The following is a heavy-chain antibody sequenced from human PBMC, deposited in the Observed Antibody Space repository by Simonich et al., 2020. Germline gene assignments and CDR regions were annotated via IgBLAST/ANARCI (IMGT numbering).Heavy chain of an antibody. CDR2: TNHSGST. Sequence: QVQLQQWGAGLLKPSETLSLTCAVYGGSFSGYYWSGNRQPPGKGLEWIGETNHSGSTNYNPSLKSRVTISVDTSKNQFSLKLSSVTAADTAVYYCARHLQLGPFDYWGQGTLVTVSS. J-gene: IGHJ4*02. CDR3: ARHLQLGPFDY. V-gene: IGHV4-34*01. CDR1: GGSFSGYY. D-gene: IGHD1-1*01.